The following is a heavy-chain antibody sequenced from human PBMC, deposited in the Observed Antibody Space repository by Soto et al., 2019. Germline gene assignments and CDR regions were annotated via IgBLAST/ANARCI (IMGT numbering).Heavy chain of an antibody. V-gene: IGHV3-64D*08. D-gene: IGHD3-22*01. CDR3: VKEGHSSGYFDFDY. Sequence: GESLKISCSASGFTFSSYAMHWVRQAPGKGLEYVSAISSNGGSTYYADSVKGRFTISRDNSKNTLYLQMSSLRAEDTAVYYCVKEGHSSGYFDFDYWGQGTLVTVSS. CDR1: GFTFSSYA. J-gene: IGHJ4*02. CDR2: ISSNGGST.